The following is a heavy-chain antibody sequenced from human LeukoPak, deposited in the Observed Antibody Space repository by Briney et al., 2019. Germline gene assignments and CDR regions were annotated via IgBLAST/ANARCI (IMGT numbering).Heavy chain of an antibody. CDR3: ATGIGYGDYGYFDY. CDR2: ISYDGSNK. J-gene: IGHJ4*02. D-gene: IGHD4-17*01. CDR1: GFTFSSYG. V-gene: IGHV3-30*03. Sequence: GGSLRLSCAASGFTFSSYGMHWVRQAPGKGLEWVAVISYDGSNKYYADSVKGRFTISRDNSKNTLYLQMNSLRAEDTAVYYCATGIGYGDYGYFDYWGQGTLVTVSS.